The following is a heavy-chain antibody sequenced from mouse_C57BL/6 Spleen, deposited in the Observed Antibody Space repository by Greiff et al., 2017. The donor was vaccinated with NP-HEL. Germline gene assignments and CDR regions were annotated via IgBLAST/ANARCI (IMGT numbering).Heavy chain of an antibody. Sequence: QVHVKQSGAELVKPGASVKISCKASGYAFSSYWMNWVKQRPGKGLEWIGQIYPGDGDTNYNGKFKGKATLTADKSSSTAYMQLSSLTSEDSAVYFCARPDYSWYFDVWGTGTTVTVSS. D-gene: IGHD1-1*01. CDR1: GYAFSSYW. V-gene: IGHV1-80*01. CDR2: IYPGDGDT. CDR3: ARPDYSWYFDV. J-gene: IGHJ1*03.